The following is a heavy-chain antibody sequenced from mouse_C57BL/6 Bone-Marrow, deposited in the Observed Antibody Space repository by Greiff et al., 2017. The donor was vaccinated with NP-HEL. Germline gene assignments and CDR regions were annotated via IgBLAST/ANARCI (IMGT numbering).Heavy chain of an antibody. CDR2: SRNKANDYTT. D-gene: IGHD2-3*01. Sequence: EVKVVESGGGLVQSGRSLRLSCATSGFTFSDFYMEWVRQAPGKGLEWIAASRNKANDYTTEYSASVKGRFIVSRDTSQSILYLQMNALRAEDTAIYYCARDEPGYDGPYYARDYWGQGTSVTVSS. J-gene: IGHJ4*01. CDR3: ARDEPGYDGPYYARDY. V-gene: IGHV7-1*01. CDR1: GFTFSDFY.